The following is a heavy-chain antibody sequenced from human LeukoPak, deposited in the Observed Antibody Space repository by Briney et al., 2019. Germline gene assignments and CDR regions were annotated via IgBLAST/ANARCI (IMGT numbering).Heavy chain of an antibody. D-gene: IGHD6-13*01. Sequence: PSETLSLTCAVYGGSFSGYYWSWIRQPPGKGLEWIGEINHSGSTNYNPSLKSRVTISVDTSKNQFSLKLSSVTAADTAVYYCARAFSSWPHYYYYYMDVWGKGTTVTVSS. CDR3: ARAFSSWPHYYYYYMDV. V-gene: IGHV4-34*01. J-gene: IGHJ6*03. CDR1: GGSFSGYY. CDR2: INHSGST.